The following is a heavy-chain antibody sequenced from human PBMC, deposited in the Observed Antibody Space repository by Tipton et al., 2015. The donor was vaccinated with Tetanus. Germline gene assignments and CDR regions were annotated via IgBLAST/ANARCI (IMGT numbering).Heavy chain of an antibody. CDR1: GGSLRSGDYQ. V-gene: IGHV4-61*08. Sequence: TLSLTCSVSGGSLRSGDYQWNWIRQPPGKGLEWFAYISPSGRTNSNYSLKSRITISQDKSKNQFSLRLTSVTAADTAVYYCARLREIVSRSGWAFDYWGQGILVTVSS. CDR3: ARLREIVSRSGWAFDY. CDR2: ISPSGRT. D-gene: IGHD5/OR15-5a*01. J-gene: IGHJ4*02.